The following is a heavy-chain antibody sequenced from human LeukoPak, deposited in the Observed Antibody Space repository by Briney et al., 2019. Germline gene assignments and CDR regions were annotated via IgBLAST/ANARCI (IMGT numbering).Heavy chain of an antibody. D-gene: IGHD2-15*01. CDR1: GGSISSYY. CDR3: ARLYCSGGSCFDY. Sequence: PSETLSLTCTVSGGSISSYYWSWIRQPPGKGLEWIGYIYYSGSTNYNPSLKSRVTISVDTSKNQFSLKLSPVTAADTAVYYCARLYCSGGSCFDYWGQGTLVTVSS. CDR2: IYYSGST. V-gene: IGHV4-59*01. J-gene: IGHJ4*02.